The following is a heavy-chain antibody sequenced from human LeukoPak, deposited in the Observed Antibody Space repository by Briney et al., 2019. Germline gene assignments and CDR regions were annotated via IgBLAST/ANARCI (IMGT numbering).Heavy chain of an antibody. Sequence: SETLSLTCTLSVDSVSSGSYYCSWIRQPPGKGLEWIGYIYYSGSTNYNPYLKSRVTISVDTSKNQFSLRLSSVTAADTAVYYCARDSALLWFRDGDYYYYGMDVWGKGTTATVSS. D-gene: IGHD3-10*01. J-gene: IGHJ6*04. CDR1: VDSVSSGSYY. CDR2: IYYSGST. CDR3: ARDSALLWFRDGDYYYYGMDV. V-gene: IGHV4-61*01.